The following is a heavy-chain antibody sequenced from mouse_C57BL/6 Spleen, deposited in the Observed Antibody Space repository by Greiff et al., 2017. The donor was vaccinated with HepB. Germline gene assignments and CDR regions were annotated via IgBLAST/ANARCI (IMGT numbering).Heavy chain of an antibody. V-gene: IGHV1-82*01. Sequence: QVQLQQSGPELVKPGASVKISCKASGYAFSSYWMNWVKQRPGQGLEWIGRIYPGGGDTNYNGKFKGKATLTADKSSSTAYMQLSSLTSEDSAVYVCARGRDSSGYFDYWGQGTTLTVSS. CDR2: IYPGGGDT. CDR3: ARGRDSSGYFDY. D-gene: IGHD3-2*02. CDR1: GYAFSSYW. J-gene: IGHJ2*01.